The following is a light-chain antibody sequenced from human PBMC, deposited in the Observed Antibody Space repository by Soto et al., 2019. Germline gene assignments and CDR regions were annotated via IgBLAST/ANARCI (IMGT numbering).Light chain of an antibody. V-gene: IGLV2-14*03. CDR3: SSYTDFTLYV. CDR1: SSDVGGYNY. J-gene: IGLJ1*01. CDR2: DVS. Sequence: QSVLTQPASVSGSPGQSISISCTGTSSDVGGYNYVSWYQHQPGKAPKLVIFDVSGRPSGISNRFSGSKSGNTASLTISGLRPEDEADYYCSSYTDFTLYVFGTGSNVTVL.